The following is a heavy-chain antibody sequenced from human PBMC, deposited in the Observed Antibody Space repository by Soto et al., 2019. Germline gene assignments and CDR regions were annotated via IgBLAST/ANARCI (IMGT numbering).Heavy chain of an antibody. Sequence: SETLSLTCTVSGASISSSYWSWIRQSAGKGLEWIGYVHYSGSTNYNPSLKSRVTISVDTSKNQFSMKLSSVTAADTAVYYCARGLELLTSGAWLDPWGQGNLVTVYS. V-gene: IGHV4-59*01. J-gene: IGHJ5*02. CDR2: VHYSGST. CDR1: GASISSSY. CDR3: ARGLELLTSGAWLDP. D-gene: IGHD3-10*01.